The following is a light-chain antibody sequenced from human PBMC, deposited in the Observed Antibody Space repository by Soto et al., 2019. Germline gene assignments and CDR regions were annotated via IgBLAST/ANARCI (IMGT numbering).Light chain of an antibody. V-gene: IGKV3-15*01. CDR2: GAS. Sequence: EIEMTQSPSTLSVSAGERATLSCRASQSVSSNLAWYQQKPGQAPRLLIYGASTRATGIPARFSGSGSGTEFTLTISGLQSEDFAFYFCQQYNKWPLSFGQGTRVDIK. CDR3: QQYNKWPLS. J-gene: IGKJ1*01. CDR1: QSVSSN.